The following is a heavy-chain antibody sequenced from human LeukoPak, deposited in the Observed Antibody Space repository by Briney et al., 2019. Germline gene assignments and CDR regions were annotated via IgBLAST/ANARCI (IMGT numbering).Heavy chain of an antibody. Sequence: PGGSLRLSCAASGFTFSNYAMHWVRQAPGKGLEWVSYISSSSSTIYYADSVKGRFTISRDNSKNTLYLQMNSLRAEDTAVYYCARDRSDGYNYQGSDYWGQGTLVTVSS. D-gene: IGHD5-24*01. CDR1: GFTFSNYA. CDR2: ISSSSSTI. J-gene: IGHJ4*02. CDR3: ARDRSDGYNYQGSDY. V-gene: IGHV3-48*01.